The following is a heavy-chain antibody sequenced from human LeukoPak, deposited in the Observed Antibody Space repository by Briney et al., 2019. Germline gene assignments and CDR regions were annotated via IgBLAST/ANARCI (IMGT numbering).Heavy chain of an antibody. CDR3: AKDYVSGDGYWDFDY. V-gene: IGHV1-24*01. CDR1: GYSLSDLS. J-gene: IGHJ4*02. D-gene: IGHD5-24*01. CDR2: FEPEEGEHGET. Sequence: ASVKVSCRVSGYSLSDLSIHWVRHVGGKGLEWMGGFEPEEGEHGETIFAQNFEDRLTLTEDTAADTAYMELASLTSEDTAVYYCAKDYVSGDGYWDFDYWGQGTLVTVSS.